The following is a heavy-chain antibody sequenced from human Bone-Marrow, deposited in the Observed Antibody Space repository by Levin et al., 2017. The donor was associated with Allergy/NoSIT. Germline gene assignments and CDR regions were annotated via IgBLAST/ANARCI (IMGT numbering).Heavy chain of an antibody. J-gene: IGHJ4*02. Sequence: GGSLRLSCATSGFNFGDYYMTWIRQAPGKGLECVSFVGAGETIYYADSVKGRFTISRDNVKNSLYLQMNSLRADDTAVYYCARMQAQIDFWGQGTLVTVSS. CDR3: ARMQAQIDF. V-gene: IGHV3-11*01. CDR2: VGAGETI. CDR1: GFNFGDYY.